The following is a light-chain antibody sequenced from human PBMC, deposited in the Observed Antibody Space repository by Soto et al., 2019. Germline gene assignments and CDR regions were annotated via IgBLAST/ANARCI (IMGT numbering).Light chain of an antibody. CDR1: SNDVGGYDH. J-gene: IGLJ3*02. V-gene: IGLV2-14*01. CDR3: CSFASTQTWV. Sequence: QSVLTQPASVSGSPGQSITISCTGTSNDVGGYDHVSWYQHYPGKAPQVIIYEVSNRPSGLSNRFSASKSGNTASLTISGLQAEDEADYYCCSFASTQTWVFGGGTKVTVL. CDR2: EVS.